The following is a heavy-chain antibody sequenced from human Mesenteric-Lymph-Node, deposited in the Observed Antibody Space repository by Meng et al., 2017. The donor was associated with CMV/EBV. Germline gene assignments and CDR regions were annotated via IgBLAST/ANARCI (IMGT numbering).Heavy chain of an antibody. J-gene: IGHJ4*02. CDR3: EYFGDLHPLW. Sequence: QQQVEQSGAGRGNFLKTLGVTSTVCGGSIFTISDAWNWISQSPSRGLVWLGRTYYRSEYYNDSAVSVKSRRSVTLDTSKNQLTLHLNFVTPEDTAVYYCEYFGDLHPLWWGQGTLVTVSS. D-gene: IGHD3-16*01. CDR2: TYYRSEYYN. CDR1: GGSIFTISDA. V-gene: IGHV6-1*01.